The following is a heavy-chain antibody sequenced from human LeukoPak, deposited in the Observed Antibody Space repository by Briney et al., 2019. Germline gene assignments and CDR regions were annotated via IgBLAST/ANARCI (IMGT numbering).Heavy chain of an antibody. CDR2: IYHSGSA. CDR1: GGSISSSNW. V-gene: IGHV4-4*02. D-gene: IGHD5-18*01. Sequence: SGTLSLTCAVSGGSISSSNWWSWVRQPPGKGLEWIGEIYHSGSANYNPSLKSRVTISVDKSKNQFSLKLSSVTAADTAVYYCARDFGYSYGYVAAFDIWGQGTMVTVSS. J-gene: IGHJ3*02. CDR3: ARDFGYSYGYVAAFDI.